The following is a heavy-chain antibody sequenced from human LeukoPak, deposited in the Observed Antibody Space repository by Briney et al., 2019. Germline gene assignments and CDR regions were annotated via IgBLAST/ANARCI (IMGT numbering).Heavy chain of an antibody. J-gene: IGHJ4*02. CDR1: GGSISSYY. V-gene: IGHV4-59*01. CDR3: ASQTFEEKKYYFDY. CDR2: IYYSGST. Sequence: SETLSPTCTVSGGSISSYYWSWIRQPPGKGLEWIGYIYYSGSTNYNPSLKSRVTISVDTSKNQFPLKLSSVTAADTAVYYCASQTFEEKKYYFDYWGQGTLVTVSS.